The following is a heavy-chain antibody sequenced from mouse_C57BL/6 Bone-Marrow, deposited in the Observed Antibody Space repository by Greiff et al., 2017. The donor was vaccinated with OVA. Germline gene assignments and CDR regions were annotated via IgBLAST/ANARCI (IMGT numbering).Heavy chain of an antibody. CDR2: INTSNGGT. CDR1: GYTFTSYW. CDR3: AREVIYYGSSYVSYWYFDV. V-gene: IGHV1-53*01. J-gene: IGHJ1*03. D-gene: IGHD1-1*01. Sequence: QVQLQQPGTELVKPGASVKLSCKASGYTFTSYWMHWVKQRPGQGLEWIGNINTSNGGTNYNEKFKSKATLTVDKSSSTAYMQLSSLTSEDSAVYYCAREVIYYGSSYVSYWYFDVWGTGTTVTVSS.